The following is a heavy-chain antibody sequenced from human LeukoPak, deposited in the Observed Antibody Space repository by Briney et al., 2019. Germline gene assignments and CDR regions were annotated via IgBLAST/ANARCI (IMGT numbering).Heavy chain of an antibody. CDR2: ISAYNGNT. CDR3: ARDTPTYYDILTGLYYFDY. D-gene: IGHD3-9*01. CDR1: GYTFTGYY. V-gene: IGHV1-18*04. J-gene: IGHJ4*02. Sequence: ASVKVSCKASGYTFTGYYMHWVRQAPGQGLEWMGWISAYNGNTNYAQKLQGRVTMTTDTSTSTAYMELRSLRSDDTAVYYCARDTPTYYDILTGLYYFDYWGQGTLVTVSS.